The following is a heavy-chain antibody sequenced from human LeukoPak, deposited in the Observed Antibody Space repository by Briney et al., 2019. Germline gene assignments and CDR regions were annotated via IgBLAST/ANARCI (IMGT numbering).Heavy chain of an antibody. CDR3: ARDPVAAPPY. V-gene: IGHV3-21*01. CDR2: ISGSSKYI. Sequence: GGSLRLSCAASGFTFSSYSMNWVRQAPGKGLEWVSSISGSSKYIYYADSVKGRFTISRDNAKNSLYLQMNSLRAEDTAVYFCARDPVAAPPYWGQGTLVTVSS. CDR1: GFTFSSYS. J-gene: IGHJ4*02. D-gene: IGHD6-6*01.